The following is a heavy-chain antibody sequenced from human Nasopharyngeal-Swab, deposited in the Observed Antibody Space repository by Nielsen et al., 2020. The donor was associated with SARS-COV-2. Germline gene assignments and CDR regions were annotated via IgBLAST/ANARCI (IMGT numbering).Heavy chain of an antibody. D-gene: IGHD2-8*01. J-gene: IGHJ6*02. Sequence: SVKVSCKASGFSITYRFLHWMRQAPGQALEWMGWITPFNGNAKYAQKFQGRVSITRDGSRTTASLELSSLRPDDTAMYFCASGQCINGVCNPTDGLDAWGQGTSVTVSS. CDR3: ASGQCINGVCNPTDGLDA. V-gene: IGHV1-45*02. CDR1: GFSITYRF. CDR2: ITPFNGNA.